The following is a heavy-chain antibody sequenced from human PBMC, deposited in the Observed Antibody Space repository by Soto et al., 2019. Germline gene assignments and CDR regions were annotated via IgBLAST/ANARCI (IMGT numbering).Heavy chain of an antibody. V-gene: IGHV3-33*01. J-gene: IGHJ4*02. CDR2: IWYDGSNK. Sequence: PGGSLRLSCAASGFTFSSYGMHWVRQAPGKGLEWVAVIWYDGSNKYYADSVKGRFTISRDNSKNTLYLQMNSLRAEDTAVYYCARVSLRFLESLDYWGQGTLVTV. CDR1: GFTFSSYG. D-gene: IGHD3-3*01. CDR3: ARVSLRFLESLDY.